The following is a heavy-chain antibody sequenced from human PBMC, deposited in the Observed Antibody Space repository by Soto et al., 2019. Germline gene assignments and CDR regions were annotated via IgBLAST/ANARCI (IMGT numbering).Heavy chain of an antibody. Sequence: SETLSLTCAVYGGSFSGYYWSWIRQPPGKGLEWIGEINHSGSTNYNPSLKSRVTISVDTSKNQFSLKLSSVTAADTAVYYCARFVYDYGDYEWFDPWGQGTLVNVSS. J-gene: IGHJ5*02. V-gene: IGHV4-34*01. CDR1: GGSFSGYY. CDR3: ARFVYDYGDYEWFDP. D-gene: IGHD4-17*01. CDR2: INHSGST.